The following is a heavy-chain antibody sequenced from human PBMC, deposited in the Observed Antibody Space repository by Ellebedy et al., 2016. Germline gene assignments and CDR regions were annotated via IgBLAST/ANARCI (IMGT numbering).Heavy chain of an antibody. D-gene: IGHD2/OR15-2a*01. CDR1: GFTFSSYW. CDR3: SRGNIEPTPAAI. CDR2: IKADGSGK. Sequence: GESLKISCAASGFTFSSYWMSWVRQAPGKGLEWVGNIKADGSGKYYVDSVRGRFTISRDNTKNTLYLQMNSLSAEDTALDYCSRGNIEPTPAAIWGRGTLVSVSS. V-gene: IGHV3-7*03. J-gene: IGHJ4*02.